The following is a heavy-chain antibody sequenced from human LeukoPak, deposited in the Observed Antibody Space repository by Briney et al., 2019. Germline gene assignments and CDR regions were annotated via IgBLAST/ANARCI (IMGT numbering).Heavy chain of an antibody. V-gene: IGHV3-21*01. J-gene: IGHJ6*02. CDR3: ARDKRDYYDSSGYFFYYYYGMDV. D-gene: IGHD3-22*01. Sequence: GGSLRLSCAASGFTFSSYSMNWVRQAPGKGLEWISAISSSSSYIYYADSVKGRFTISRDNAKNSLYLQMNSLRAEDTAVYYCARDKRDYYDSSGYFFYYYYGMDVWGQGTTVTVSS. CDR2: ISSSSSYI. CDR1: GFTFSSYS.